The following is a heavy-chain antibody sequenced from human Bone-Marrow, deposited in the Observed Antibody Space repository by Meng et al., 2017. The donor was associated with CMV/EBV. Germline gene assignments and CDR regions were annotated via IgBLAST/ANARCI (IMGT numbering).Heavy chain of an antibody. V-gene: IGHV4-34*01. CDR1: GGSFSGYY. Sequence: SETLSLTCAVDGGSFSGYYRSWIRQPPGKGREWIGEINHSGSTNYNRCLKSRVTISVDTSKNQFSLKMSAVTAADTAVYYCARVDNIAVAGKGVHGHRLLNYYYFGMDVWGQGTTVTVSS. CDR2: INHSGST. CDR3: ARVDNIAVAGKGVHGHRLLNYYYFGMDV. J-gene: IGHJ6*02. D-gene: IGHD6-13*01.